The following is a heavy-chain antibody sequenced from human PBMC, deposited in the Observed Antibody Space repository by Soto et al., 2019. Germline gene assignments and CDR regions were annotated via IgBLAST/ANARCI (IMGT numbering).Heavy chain of an antibody. CDR1: GGTFSTYA. D-gene: IGHD5-18*01. J-gene: IGHJ4*02. CDR2: IIPMFGTA. Sequence: QVQLVQSGAEVKKPASSVKVSSKAPGGTFSTYAISWVRQAPGQGLEWMGGIIPMFGTANYAQRFQDRVTITANESTNTVYMELSSLRSEDTAVYFCASGIQLWLRQINNGYSGWGQGTLVPVSS. V-gene: IGHV1-69*12. CDR3: ASGIQLWLRQINNGYSG.